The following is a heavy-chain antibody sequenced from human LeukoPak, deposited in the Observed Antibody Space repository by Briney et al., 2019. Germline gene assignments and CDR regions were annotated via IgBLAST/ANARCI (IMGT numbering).Heavy chain of an antibody. CDR3: ATPTKYYYDSSGYYPLGY. D-gene: IGHD3-22*01. J-gene: IGHJ4*02. CDR2: ISVRGGST. Sequence: GGSLRLSCAASGFTFSSYAMIWVRQAPGKGLEWVSAISVRGGSTYYADFVKGRFTISRDNCKDTLYLQMNSLRAEDTAVYYCATPTKYYYDSSGYYPLGYWGQGTLVTVSS. V-gene: IGHV3-23*01. CDR1: GFTFSSYA.